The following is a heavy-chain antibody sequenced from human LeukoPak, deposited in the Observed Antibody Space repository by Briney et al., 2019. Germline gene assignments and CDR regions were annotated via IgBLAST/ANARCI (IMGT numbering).Heavy chain of an antibody. D-gene: IGHD6-19*01. CDR2: ISSSSGVTI. V-gene: IGHV3-48*03. CDR1: GFTFSNYE. Sequence: GGSPRLSCAASGFTFSNYEMNWVRQAPGKGLEWVSYISSSSGVTIYYADSVKGRFTISRDNAKNSLYLQMNSLRAEDTAAYYCARFTIGWYYFDYWGQGTLVTVSS. CDR3: ARFTIGWYYFDY. J-gene: IGHJ4*02.